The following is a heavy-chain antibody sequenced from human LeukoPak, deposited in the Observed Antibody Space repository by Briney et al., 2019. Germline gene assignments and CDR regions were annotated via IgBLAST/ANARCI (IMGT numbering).Heavy chain of an antibody. Sequence: GGSLRLSCAASGFTFSSYWMSWVRQAPGKGLEWVSSISSSSSYIYYADSVKGRFTISRDNAKNSLYLQMNSLRAEDTAVYYCAGLYRGSGYYWDYWGQGTLVTVSS. V-gene: IGHV3-21*01. CDR3: AGLYRGSGYYWDY. CDR2: ISSSSSYI. J-gene: IGHJ4*02. D-gene: IGHD3-3*01. CDR1: GFTFSSYW.